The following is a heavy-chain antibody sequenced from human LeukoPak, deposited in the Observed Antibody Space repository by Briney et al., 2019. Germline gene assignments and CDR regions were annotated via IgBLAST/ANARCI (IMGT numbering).Heavy chain of an antibody. J-gene: IGHJ4*02. Sequence: PGGSLRLSCAASGFTFSDYYMSWIRQAPGKGLEWVSYISSSGSTIYYADSVKGRFTISRDNAKNSLYLQMNSLRAEDTAVYYCAKSTTGSDGYYAVDYWGQGTLVTVSS. CDR3: AKSTTGSDGYYAVDY. CDR1: GFTFSDYY. CDR2: ISSSGSTI. V-gene: IGHV3-11*01. D-gene: IGHD3-3*01.